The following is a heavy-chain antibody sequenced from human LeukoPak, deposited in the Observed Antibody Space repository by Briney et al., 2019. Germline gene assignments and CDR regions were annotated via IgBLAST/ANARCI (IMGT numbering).Heavy chain of an antibody. CDR3: ARPETQYSSGLDGFDI. Sequence: GGSLCLSCAASGFTFSTYWMHWVRQAPGKGLVWVSRINSDGSRTTYADSVKGRFTISRDNAKNTLYLQMNSLRTEDTAVYYCARPETQYSSGLDGFDIWGQGTMVTVSS. CDR2: INSDGSRT. D-gene: IGHD6-19*01. J-gene: IGHJ3*02. CDR1: GFTFSTYW. V-gene: IGHV3-74*01.